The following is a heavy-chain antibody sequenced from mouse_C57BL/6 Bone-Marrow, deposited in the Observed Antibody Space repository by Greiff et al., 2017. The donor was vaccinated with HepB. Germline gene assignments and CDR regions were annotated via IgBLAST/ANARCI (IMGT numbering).Heavy chain of an antibody. Sequence: EVQLQQSVAELVRPGASVKLSCTASGFNIKNTYMHWVKQRPEQGLEWIGRIDPANGNTKYAPKFQGKATITADTSSNTAYRQLSSLTSEDTAIYYCAVRYYYGSSYWYFDVWGTGTTVTVSS. CDR3: AVRYYYGSSYWYFDV. J-gene: IGHJ1*03. CDR2: IDPANGNT. CDR1: GFNIKNTY. D-gene: IGHD1-1*01. V-gene: IGHV14-3*01.